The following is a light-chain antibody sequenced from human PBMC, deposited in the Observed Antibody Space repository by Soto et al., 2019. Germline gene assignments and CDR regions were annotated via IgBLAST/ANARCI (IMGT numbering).Light chain of an antibody. Sequence: DIQMTQSPSSLSESVGDRVTITCRASQSIYSSLNWYHQKPGKAPKLLIYADSNLQSGVPSRFSGSGSGTDFTLSISSLQPEDFATYYCQQRYSAPYTFGEVTKLEI. CDR3: QQRYSAPYT. CDR2: ADS. CDR1: QSIYSS. V-gene: IGKV1-39*01. J-gene: IGKJ2*01.